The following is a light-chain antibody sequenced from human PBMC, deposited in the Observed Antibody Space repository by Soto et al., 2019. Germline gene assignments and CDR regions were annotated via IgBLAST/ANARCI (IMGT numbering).Light chain of an antibody. J-gene: IGKJ4*01. CDR3: QQSYSNIIT. V-gene: IGKV1-39*01. CDR1: QSISTY. Sequence: DIQMAQSPSSLSASVGDRVTITCRASQSISTYLSWYQQKPRKAPKLLIYAASSLQSGVPSRFSGSGSGTDFTLTISSLQPEDFATYYCQQSYSNIITFGAGTKVEIK. CDR2: AAS.